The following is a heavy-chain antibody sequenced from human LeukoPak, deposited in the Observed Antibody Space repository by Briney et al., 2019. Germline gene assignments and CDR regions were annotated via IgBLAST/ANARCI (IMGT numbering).Heavy chain of an antibody. J-gene: IGHJ4*02. CDR1: GGSINNYY. CDR2: IYYSGST. Sequence: SETLSLTCTISGGSINNYYWSWIRQPPGKGLEWIGYIYYSGSTNYNPSLNSRVNISLDTSKNQFSLKLSSVTAADTAVYYCARGYNYDFWSGYPPHFDYWGQGTLVTVSS. CDR3: ARGYNYDFWSGYPPHFDY. V-gene: IGHV4-59*12. D-gene: IGHD3-3*01.